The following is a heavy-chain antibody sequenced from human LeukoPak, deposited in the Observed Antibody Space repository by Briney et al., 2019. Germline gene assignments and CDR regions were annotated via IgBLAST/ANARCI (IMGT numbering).Heavy chain of an antibody. CDR1: GGSISSYY. V-gene: IGHV4-4*07. Sequence: PSETLSLTCTVSGGSISSYYWSWNRQPAGKGLEWIGRIYASGSTNYNPSLKSRATMSVDMSKNQFSLKLSSVTAADTAVYYCARDMDPWGFGEYILWGQGTLVTVSS. CDR3: ARDMDPWGFGEYIL. D-gene: IGHD3-10*01. CDR2: IYASGST. J-gene: IGHJ4*02.